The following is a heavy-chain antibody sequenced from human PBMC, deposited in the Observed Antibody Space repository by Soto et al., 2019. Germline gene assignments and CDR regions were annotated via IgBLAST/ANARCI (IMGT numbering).Heavy chain of an antibody. CDR1: GLTFDDYA. Sequence: GGSLRLSCAASGLTFDDYAMHWVRQVPGKGLEWVSGINWNSGSIGYGDSVKGRFAISRDNAKNSLHLQMNSLSAEDTAFYYCVKDESINWYSGHFRHWGQGTLVTVSS. V-gene: IGHV3-9*01. D-gene: IGHD6-13*01. CDR2: INWNSGSI. CDR3: VKDESINWYSGHFRH. J-gene: IGHJ1*01.